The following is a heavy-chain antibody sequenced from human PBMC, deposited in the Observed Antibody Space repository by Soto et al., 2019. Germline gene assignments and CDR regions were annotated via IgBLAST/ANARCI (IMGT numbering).Heavy chain of an antibody. D-gene: IGHD3-10*01. CDR3: ESQIGEFDV. Sequence: PSETMSLTFTFSGGSISSSIYYWGWIRHPPGKGLEWIGSIYYSGSTYYNPSLKSRVTISVDTSKNQFSLKLSSVTAADTAGYYCESQIGEFDVWCQGTTVTFSS. CDR2: IYYSGST. J-gene: IGHJ6*02. CDR1: GGSISSSIYY. V-gene: IGHV4-39*01.